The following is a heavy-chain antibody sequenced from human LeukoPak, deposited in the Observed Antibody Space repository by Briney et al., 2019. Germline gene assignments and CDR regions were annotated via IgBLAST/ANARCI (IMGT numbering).Heavy chain of an antibody. D-gene: IGHD2-21*02. J-gene: IGHJ4*02. CDR3: ARDGRLMQNYYFDY. CDR1: GGSISNNY. V-gene: IGHV4-4*09. CDR2: IYSSGST. Sequence: SETLSLTCTVSGGSISNNYWSWIRQSPGKGLEWIGYIYSSGSTDYNPSLKSRVTVSVDTSKNQFSLKLTSLTATDTAVYYCARDGRLMQNYYFDYWGPGTLVTVSS.